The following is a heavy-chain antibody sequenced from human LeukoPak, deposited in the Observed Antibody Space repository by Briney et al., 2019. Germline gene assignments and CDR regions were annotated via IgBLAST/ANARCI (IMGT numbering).Heavy chain of an antibody. Sequence: ASVKVSCKASGYTFTSYGISWVRQAPGQGLEWMGWISAYNGNTNYAQKLQGRVTMTTDTSTSTAYMELRSLRSDDTAVYYCALYYYDSGSYYNVSPAFDIWGQGTMVTVSS. J-gene: IGHJ3*02. CDR1: GYTFTSYG. CDR3: ALYYYDSGSYYNVSPAFDI. CDR2: ISAYNGNT. V-gene: IGHV1-18*01. D-gene: IGHD3-10*01.